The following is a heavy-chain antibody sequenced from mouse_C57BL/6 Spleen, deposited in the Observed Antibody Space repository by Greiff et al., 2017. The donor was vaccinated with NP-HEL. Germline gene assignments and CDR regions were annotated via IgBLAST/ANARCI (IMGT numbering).Heavy chain of an antibody. D-gene: IGHD1-1*01. CDR3: ARKVYGSPNSYWYFDV. J-gene: IGHJ1*03. CDR2: IWTGGGT. V-gene: IGHV2-9-1*01. Sequence: VNVVESGPGLVAPSQSLSITCTVSGFSLTSYAISWVRQPPGKGLEWLGVIWTGGGTNYNSALKSRLSISKDNSKSQVFLKMNSLQTDDTARYYCARKVYGSPNSYWYFDVWGTGTTVTVSS. CDR1: GFSLTSYA.